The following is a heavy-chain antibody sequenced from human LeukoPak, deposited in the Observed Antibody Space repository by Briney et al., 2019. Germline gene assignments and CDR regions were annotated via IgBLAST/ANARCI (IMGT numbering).Heavy chain of an antibody. J-gene: IGHJ4*02. CDR3: AKDRPNFYETSGSYYKIKGDF. CDR1: GFTFNTYA. Sequence: PGGSLRLSCEASGFTFNTYAMSWVRQAPGKGREWVASITSSGRTPYYTDSVKGRFTISRDNSKNTLYLQMNSLRGEDTAVYYCAKDRPNFYETSGSYYKIKGDFWGQGSLVTVSS. CDR2: ITSSGRTP. V-gene: IGHV3-23*01. D-gene: IGHD3-10*01.